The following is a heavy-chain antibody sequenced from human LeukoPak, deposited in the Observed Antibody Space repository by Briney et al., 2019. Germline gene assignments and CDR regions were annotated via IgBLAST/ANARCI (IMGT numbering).Heavy chain of an antibody. CDR2: VFHTGST. CDR1: GGSIDTYY. CDR3: ARDRNFPA. Sequence: SETLSLTCTVSGGSIDTYYWNWIRQPPGKGLEWIGYVFHTGSTNYNPSLKSRVTISVDTSKNQFSLKLSSVTAADTAVYYCARDRNFPAWGQGTMVTVSS. V-gene: IGHV4-59*12. D-gene: IGHD2-2*01. J-gene: IGHJ3*01.